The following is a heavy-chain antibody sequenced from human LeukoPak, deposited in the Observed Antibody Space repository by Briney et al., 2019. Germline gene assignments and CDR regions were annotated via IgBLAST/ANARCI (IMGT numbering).Heavy chain of an antibody. CDR1: GFTFSSYW. CDR2: IKHDGSEK. J-gene: IGHJ4*02. D-gene: IGHD3-3*01. Sequence: GRSLRLSCAASGFTFSSYWMSWVRQAPGKGLEWVANIKHDGSEKYYVDSVKGRFAISRDNAKNSLYLQMNSLRAEDTAVYYCARAPREWLLGYYFDYWGQGTLVTVSS. CDR3: ARAPREWLLGYYFDY. V-gene: IGHV3-7*01.